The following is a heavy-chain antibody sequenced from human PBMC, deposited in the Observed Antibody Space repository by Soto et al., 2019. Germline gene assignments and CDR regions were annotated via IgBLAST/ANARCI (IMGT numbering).Heavy chain of an antibody. J-gene: IGHJ5*02. Sequence: QVQLVQSGAEVKKPGASVKVSCKASGYTFTSYYMHWVLQAPGQGLEWMGIINPSGGSTSYAQKFQGRVTMTRDTSTSTVYMELCSLRSEDTAVYYCARVYPSDTRYGYVGNNWFDPWGQGTLVTVSS. CDR2: INPSGGST. CDR1: GYTFTSYY. V-gene: IGHV1-46*03. D-gene: IGHD5-18*01. CDR3: ARVYPSDTRYGYVGNNWFDP.